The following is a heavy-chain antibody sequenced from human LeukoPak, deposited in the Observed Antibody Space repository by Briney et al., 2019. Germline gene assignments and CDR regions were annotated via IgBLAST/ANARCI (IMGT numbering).Heavy chain of an antibody. Sequence: KPGASLQISCEGSGYSFNSHWIGWVRQRPGKGLEWMGIFHPGDSESRYSSSFQGQVTMSADQTITTAYLQWNTLKASDTAMYFCARTIAFYYDSSSYMDFWGQGTLVTVSS. CDR2: FHPGDSES. V-gene: IGHV5-51*01. CDR1: GYSFNSHW. J-gene: IGHJ4*02. CDR3: ARTIAFYYDSSSYMDF. D-gene: IGHD3-22*01.